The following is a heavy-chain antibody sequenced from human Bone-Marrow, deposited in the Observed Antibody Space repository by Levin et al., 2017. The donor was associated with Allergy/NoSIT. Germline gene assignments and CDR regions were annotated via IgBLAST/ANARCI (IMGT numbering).Heavy chain of an antibody. Sequence: PGESLKISCAASGFTFNTYGMHWVRQAPGKGLEWVALISPDSRDKYYADSVKGRFTISRDNSKNTLYLQMNSLRTDDTAVYYCARDRFDLPNYYYDGLDVWGQGTTVAVSS. CDR3: ARDRFDLPNYYYDGLDV. V-gene: IGHV3-30*03. CDR2: ISPDSRDK. D-gene: IGHD3-10*01. CDR1: GFTFNTYG. J-gene: IGHJ6*02.